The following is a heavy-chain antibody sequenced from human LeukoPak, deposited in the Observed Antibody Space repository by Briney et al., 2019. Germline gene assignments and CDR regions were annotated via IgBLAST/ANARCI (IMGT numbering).Heavy chain of an antibody. CDR1: GYTLTELS. CDR3: ARTYYDFWSGFTYYYYMDV. Sequence: ASVKVSCKVSGYTLTELSMHWVRQAPGKGLEWMGWMNPNSGNTGYAQKFQGRVTITRNTSISTAYMELSSLRSEDTAVYYCARTYYDFWSGFTYYYYMDVWGKGTTVTVSS. CDR2: MNPNSGNT. J-gene: IGHJ6*03. D-gene: IGHD3-3*01. V-gene: IGHV1-8*03.